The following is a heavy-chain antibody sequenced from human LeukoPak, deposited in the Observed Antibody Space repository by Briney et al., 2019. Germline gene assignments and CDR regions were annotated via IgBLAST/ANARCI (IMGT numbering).Heavy chain of an antibody. CDR3: AKDRSDDSSGYYPRGSGY. V-gene: IGHV3-23*01. CDR2: ISGSGGST. D-gene: IGHD3-22*01. J-gene: IGHJ4*02. Sequence: GGSLRLSCAASGFTFSSYATSWVRQAPGKGLEWVSAISGSGGSTYYADSVKGRFTISRDNSKNTLYLQMNSLRAEDTAVYYCAKDRSDDSSGYYPRGSGYWGQGTLVTVSS. CDR1: GFTFSSYA.